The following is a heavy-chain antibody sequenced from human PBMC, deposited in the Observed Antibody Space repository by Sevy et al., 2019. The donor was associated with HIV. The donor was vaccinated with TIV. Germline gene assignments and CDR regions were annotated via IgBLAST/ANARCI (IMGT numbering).Heavy chain of an antibody. D-gene: IGHD3-22*01. CDR1: GFTFSSYS. J-gene: IGHJ4*02. V-gene: IGHV3-48*01. CDR3: ARTGPPGYYYDSSGSDY. CDR2: ISSSSSTI. Sequence: GGSLRLSCAASGFTFSSYSMNWVRQAPGKGLEWVSYISSSSSTIYYADSVKGRFTISRDNAKNSLYLQMNSLRVEDTAVYYCARTGPPGYYYDSSGSDYWGQGTLVTVSS.